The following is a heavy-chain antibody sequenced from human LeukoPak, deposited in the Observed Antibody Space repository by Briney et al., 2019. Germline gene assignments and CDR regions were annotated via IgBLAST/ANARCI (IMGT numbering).Heavy chain of an antibody. CDR3: ARDWGAARPYNWFDP. D-gene: IGHD6-6*01. V-gene: IGHV1-8*01. J-gene: IGHJ5*02. Sequence: GASVKVSCKASGYTFTSYDINWVRQATGQGLEWMGWMNPNSGNTGYAQKFQGRVTMTRNTSISTAYMELSSLRSEDTAVYYCARDWGAARPYNWFDPWGQGTLVTVSS. CDR2: MNPNSGNT. CDR1: GYTFTSYD.